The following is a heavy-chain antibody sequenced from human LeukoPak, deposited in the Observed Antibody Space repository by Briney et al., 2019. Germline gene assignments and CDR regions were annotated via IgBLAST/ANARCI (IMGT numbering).Heavy chain of an antibody. Sequence: ASVKVSCKASGYTFTGYYMHWVRQAPGQGLEWMGWISAYNGNTNYAQKLQGRVTMTTDTSTSTAYMELRSLRSDDTAVYYCARGGGVTKPFDYWGQGTLVTVSS. D-gene: IGHD5-18*01. CDR2: ISAYNGNT. V-gene: IGHV1-18*04. J-gene: IGHJ4*02. CDR3: ARGGGVTKPFDY. CDR1: GYTFTGYY.